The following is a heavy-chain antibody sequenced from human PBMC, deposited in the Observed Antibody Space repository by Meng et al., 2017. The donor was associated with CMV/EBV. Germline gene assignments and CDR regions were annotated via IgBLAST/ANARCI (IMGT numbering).Heavy chain of an antibody. Sequence: GGSLRLSCAASGFTFSSYSMTWVRQASGKGLEWVSYITTSSSIMYYADSVKGRFTISRDNAKNSLYLQMNSLRAEDTAVYYCATSPRRPNSGSYCWGQGTLVTVSS. CDR3: ATSPRRPNSGSYC. CDR2: ITTSSSIM. V-gene: IGHV3-48*04. D-gene: IGHD1-26*01. J-gene: IGHJ4*02. CDR1: GFTFSSYS.